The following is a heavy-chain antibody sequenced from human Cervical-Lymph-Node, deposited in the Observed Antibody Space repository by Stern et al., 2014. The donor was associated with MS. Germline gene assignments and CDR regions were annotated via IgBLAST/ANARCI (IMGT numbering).Heavy chain of an antibody. Sequence: VQLVESGGGVVQPGRSLRLSCAASGFTFSRNGMHWVRQAPGKGLEWVAVIWDDGSNDNYVDSVKGRFTISRDNSKNTLYLQMNSLRVEDTAVYYCVAYASGDNINHWGQGTLVTVSS. CDR3: VAYASGDNINH. D-gene: IGHD6-19*01. CDR1: GFTFSRNG. J-gene: IGHJ5*02. V-gene: IGHV3-33*03. CDR2: IWDDGSND.